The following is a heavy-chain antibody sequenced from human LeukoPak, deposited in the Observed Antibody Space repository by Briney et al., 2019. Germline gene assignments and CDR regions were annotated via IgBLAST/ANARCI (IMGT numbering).Heavy chain of an antibody. CDR3: ARGRAAGTFWLDY. J-gene: IGHJ4*02. CDR2: ISGNNGNT. Sequence: GASVKVSCKASGYTFSSYGISWVLQAPGQGLEWMGWISGNNGNTNYAQKVQGRVTMTTDTSTSTAYMELRSLRSDDTAVYYCARGRAAGTFWLDYWGQGTLDTVSS. V-gene: IGHV1-18*01. D-gene: IGHD6-13*01. CDR1: GYTFSSYG.